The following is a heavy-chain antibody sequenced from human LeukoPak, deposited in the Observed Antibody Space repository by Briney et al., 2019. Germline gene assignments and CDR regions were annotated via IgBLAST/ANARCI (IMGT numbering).Heavy chain of an antibody. CDR1: GLTVSTNC. CDR3: AELGITMIGGV. CDR2: ISSSGSTI. V-gene: IGHV3-48*04. J-gene: IGHJ6*04. D-gene: IGHD3-10*02. Sequence: GGSLRLSCAASGLTVSTNCMSWVRQAPGKGLEWVSYISSSGSTIYYADSVKGRFTISRDDAKNSLYLQMNSLRAEDTAVYYCAELGITMIGGVWGKGTTVTISS.